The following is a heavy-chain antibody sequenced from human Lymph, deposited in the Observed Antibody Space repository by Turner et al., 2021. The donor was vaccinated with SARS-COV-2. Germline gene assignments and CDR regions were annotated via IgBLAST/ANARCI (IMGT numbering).Heavy chain of an antibody. CDR3: AVAGMNYDLLWKTYYYYGMDV. CDR1: GYTFTSYG. D-gene: IGHD6-19*01. Sequence: QVQLVQSGAEVKKPGASVKVSCKASGYTFTSYGISWVRQAPGQGLEWMGCISTYNGNTNYAQKLQGRVTMTTDTSTSTAYMELRSLRSDDTAVYYCAVAGMNYDLLWKTYYYYGMDVWGQGTTVTVSS. V-gene: IGHV1-18*01. CDR2: ISTYNGNT. J-gene: IGHJ6*02.